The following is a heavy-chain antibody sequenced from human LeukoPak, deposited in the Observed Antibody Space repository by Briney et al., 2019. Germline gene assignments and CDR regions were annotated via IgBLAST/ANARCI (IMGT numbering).Heavy chain of an antibody. CDR1: GGTFSSYA. CDR3: ARDQKPGDRGDAFDI. CDR2: IIPIFGTA. V-gene: IGHV1-69*06. D-gene: IGHD4-17*01. J-gene: IGHJ3*02. Sequence: ASVKVSCKASGGTFSSYAISWVRQAPGQGLEWMGGIIPIFGTANYAQKFQGRVTITADKSTSTAYMELSSLRSEDTAVYYCARDQKPGDRGDAFDIWGQGTMVTVSS.